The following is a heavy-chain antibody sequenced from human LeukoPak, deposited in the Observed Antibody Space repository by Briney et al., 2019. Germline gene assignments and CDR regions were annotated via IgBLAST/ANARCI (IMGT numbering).Heavy chain of an antibody. CDR2: ISGSGGST. J-gene: IGHJ4*02. V-gene: IGHV3-23*01. Sequence: GGSLRLSCAASGFTFSNCAMSWVRQAPGKGLEWVSRISGSGGSTYYADSVKGRFTISRDTSKNTLSLQMNSLRAEDTAVYYCAKEIQLWLTPFDYWGQGTPVTVSS. D-gene: IGHD5-18*01. CDR3: AKEIQLWLTPFDY. CDR1: GFTFSNCA.